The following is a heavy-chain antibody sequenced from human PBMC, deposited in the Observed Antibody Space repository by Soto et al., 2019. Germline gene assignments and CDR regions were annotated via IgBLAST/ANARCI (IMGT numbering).Heavy chain of an antibody. CDR2: IKEDGSEK. CDR3: ARDVGATGD. Sequence: PGGSLRLSCAASGFSFSNYYMSWVRQAPGKGLEWVASIKEDGSEKYYVDSVKGRFTISRDNAKNSLFLQMNSLRAEDTAVYYCARDVGATGDWGQGTLVTVSS. CDR1: GFSFSNYY. D-gene: IGHD1-26*01. J-gene: IGHJ4*02. V-gene: IGHV3-7*01.